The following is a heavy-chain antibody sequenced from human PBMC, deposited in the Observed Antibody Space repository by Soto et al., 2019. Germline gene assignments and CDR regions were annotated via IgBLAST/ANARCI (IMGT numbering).Heavy chain of an antibody. Sequence: SETLSLTCTVSGGSISSYYWSWIRQPPGKGLEWIGYIYYSGSTNYNPSLKSRVTISVDTSKNQFSPKLSSVTAADTAVYYCARIQDQYSSSWKTFDPWGQGTLVTVS. D-gene: IGHD6-13*01. CDR2: IYYSGST. J-gene: IGHJ5*02. CDR1: GGSISSYY. CDR3: ARIQDQYSSSWKTFDP. V-gene: IGHV4-59*01.